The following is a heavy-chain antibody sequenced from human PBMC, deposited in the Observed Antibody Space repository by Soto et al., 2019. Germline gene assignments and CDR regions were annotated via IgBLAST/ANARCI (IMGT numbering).Heavy chain of an antibody. CDR2: IIPIFGTA. V-gene: IGHV1-69*12. CDR3: AREGEGGYFISTSCGFDY. CDR1: GGTFSSYA. Sequence: QVQLVQSGAEVKKPGSSVKVSCKASGGTFSSYAISWVRQAPGQGLEWMGGIIPIFGTANYAQKFQGRVTITADDSTSTAYMELSSLRSEDTAVYYCAREGEGGYFISTSCGFDYWGQGTLVTVSS. D-gene: IGHD2-2*01. J-gene: IGHJ4*02.